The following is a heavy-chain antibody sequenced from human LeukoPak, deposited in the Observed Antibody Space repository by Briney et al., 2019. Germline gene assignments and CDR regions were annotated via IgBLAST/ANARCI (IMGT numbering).Heavy chain of an antibody. D-gene: IGHD3-16*01. V-gene: IGHV3-23*01. CDR2: ISGSGGST. Sequence: GGSLRLSCAASGFTFSSYSMSWVRQAPGKGLEWVSAISGSGGSTYYADSVKGRFTISRDNSKNTLYLQMNSLRAEDTAVYYCAIDPYETRYSQHWGQVTLVTLSP. CDR3: AIDPYETRYSQH. J-gene: IGHJ1*01. CDR1: GFTFSSYS.